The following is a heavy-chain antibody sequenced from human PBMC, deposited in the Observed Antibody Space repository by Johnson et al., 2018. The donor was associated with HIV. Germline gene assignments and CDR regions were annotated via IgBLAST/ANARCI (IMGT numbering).Heavy chain of an antibody. D-gene: IGHD4-23*01. Sequence: QVQLVESGGGLVKPGGSLRISCAASGFTFSDYYMSWIRQAPGKGLEWVSYISSSANTIYYTDSVKGRFIITRDNSNNTLFLHMSGLRGEDTAVDYCAKSPGKDHGGKSGAFDIWGQGTMVTVSS. CDR3: AKSPGKDHGGKSGAFDI. CDR2: ISSSANTI. V-gene: IGHV3-11*04. CDR1: GFTFSDYY. J-gene: IGHJ3*02.